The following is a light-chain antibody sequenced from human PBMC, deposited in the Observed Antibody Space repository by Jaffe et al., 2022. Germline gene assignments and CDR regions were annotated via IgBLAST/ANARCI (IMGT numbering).Light chain of an antibody. Sequence: QTVVTQEPSLTVSPGGTVTLTCASSTGVVTNDHYASWFQQKPGQAPRALIYSTNKKHSWTPDRFSGSLLGGKAAMTVSGVQPEDEGEYYCLLASGGAHMAFGGGTQVTVL. CDR2: STN. CDR1: TGVVTNDHY. V-gene: IGLV7-43*01. CDR3: LLASGGAHMA. J-gene: IGLJ2*01.